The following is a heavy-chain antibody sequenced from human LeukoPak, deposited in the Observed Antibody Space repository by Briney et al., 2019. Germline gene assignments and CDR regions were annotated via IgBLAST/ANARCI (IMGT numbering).Heavy chain of an antibody. V-gene: IGHV1-2*02. D-gene: IGHD3-9*01. CDR3: ARADYDFLTGYTYYMDV. CDR2: INPNSGGT. J-gene: IGHJ6*03. Sequence: ASVKVSCKASGGTFSSYAISWVRQAPGQGLEWMGWINPNSGGTNYAQKFQGRVTMTRDTSISTAYMELSRLRSDDTAVFYCARADYDFLTGYTYYMDVWGTGTTVTISS. CDR1: GGTFSSYA.